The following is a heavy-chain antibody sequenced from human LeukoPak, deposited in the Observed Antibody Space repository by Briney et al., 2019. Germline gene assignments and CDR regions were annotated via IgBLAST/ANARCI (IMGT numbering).Heavy chain of an antibody. D-gene: IGHD6-13*01. CDR2: FYGDSMI. J-gene: IGHJ4*02. V-gene: IGHV3-53*01. CDR1: EFRASYNY. Sequence: GGSLRLSCKVSEFRASYNYMTWVRQAPRKGLEWISTFYGDSMIAYTDAVKGRFTLSTDNSKTTFYLQMNSLRVEDTAVYYCATDRSGSSAGSWAYWGQGTLVAVSS. CDR3: ATDRSGSSAGSWAY.